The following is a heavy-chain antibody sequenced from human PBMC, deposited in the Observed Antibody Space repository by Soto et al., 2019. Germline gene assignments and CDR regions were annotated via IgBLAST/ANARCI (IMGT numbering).Heavy chain of an antibody. CDR1: GGSFSGYY. Sequence: SETLSLTCAVYGGSFSGYYWSWIRQPPGKGLEWIGEINHSGSTNYNPSLKSRVTISVDTSKNQFSLKLSSVTAADTAVYYCARGRSGPYYYDSSGYYLGYWGQGTLVTVS. CDR2: INHSGST. CDR3: ARGRSGPYYYDSSGYYLGY. V-gene: IGHV4-34*01. D-gene: IGHD3-22*01. J-gene: IGHJ4*02.